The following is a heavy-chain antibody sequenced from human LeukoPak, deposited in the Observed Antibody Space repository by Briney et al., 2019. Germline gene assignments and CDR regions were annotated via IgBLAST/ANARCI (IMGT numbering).Heavy chain of an antibody. CDR3: ARHYSYYGSGTYFDS. CDR2: IYYSGNT. D-gene: IGHD3-10*01. V-gene: IGHV4-59*01. J-gene: IGHJ4*02. CDR1: GGSISGYY. Sequence: PSETLSLTCTVSGGSISGYYWSWIRRPPGKGLEWIGYIYYSGNTKYNPSLKSRVTISVDTSKNQFSLKVTSVTAADTAVYYCARHYSYYGSGTYFDSWGQGTLVTVSS.